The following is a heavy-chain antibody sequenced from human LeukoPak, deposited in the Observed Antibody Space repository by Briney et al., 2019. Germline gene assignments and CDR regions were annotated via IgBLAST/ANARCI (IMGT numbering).Heavy chain of an antibody. D-gene: IGHD2-2*01. CDR1: GFTFSSYG. V-gene: IGHV3-30*02. Sequence: PGGSLRLSCAASGFTFSSYGMHWVRQAPGKGLEWVAFIRYDGSNKYYADSVKGRFTISRDNSKNTLYLQMNSLRAEDTAVYYCAKVKGGSSTRSLFGFDYWGQGTLVTVSS. J-gene: IGHJ4*02. CDR3: AKVKGGSSTRSLFGFDY. CDR2: IRYDGSNK.